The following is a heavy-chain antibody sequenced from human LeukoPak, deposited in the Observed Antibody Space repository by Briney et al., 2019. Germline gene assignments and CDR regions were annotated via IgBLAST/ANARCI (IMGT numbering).Heavy chain of an antibody. CDR2: IYYSGST. Sequence: SETLSLTCTVSGDSISTYYWSWIRQPPGKGLGWIGSIYYSGSTYYNPSLKSRVTISVDTSKNQFSLKLSSVTAADTAVYYCARLKRAYIDYWGQGTLVTVSS. J-gene: IGHJ4*02. CDR1: GDSISTYY. CDR3: ARLKRAYIDY. V-gene: IGHV4-39*01. D-gene: IGHD1-14*01.